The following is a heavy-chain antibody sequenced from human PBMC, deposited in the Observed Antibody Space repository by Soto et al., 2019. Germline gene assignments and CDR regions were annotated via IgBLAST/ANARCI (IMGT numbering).Heavy chain of an antibody. D-gene: IGHD3-9*01. CDR3: ARSPGGYYID. Sequence: EVQLVESGGGLVHPGGSLRLSCADSGFSFSSYWMHWVRQGPGKGLVWVSRINTDGSSTNYADSVRGRFAISRDNAKNTVYLQMNRLRAEDTAVYYCARSPGGYYIDWGQGTMVTVSS. CDR2: INTDGSST. CDR1: GFSFSSYW. V-gene: IGHV3-74*01. J-gene: IGHJ3*01.